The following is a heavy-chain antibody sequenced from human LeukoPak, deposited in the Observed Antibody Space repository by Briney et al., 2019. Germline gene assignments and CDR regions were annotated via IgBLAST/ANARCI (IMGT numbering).Heavy chain of an antibody. J-gene: IGHJ4*02. V-gene: IGHV3-9*01. CDR1: GSTFDDYA. CDR3: ARDRWLRSWVAPIDY. CDR2: ISWNSGSI. D-gene: IGHD5-12*01. Sequence: PGGSLRLSCAASGSTFDDYAMHWVRQAPGKGLEWVSGISWNSGSIGYADSVKGRFTISRDNAKNSLYLQMNSLRAEDTAVYYCARDRWLRSWVAPIDYWGQGTLVTVSS.